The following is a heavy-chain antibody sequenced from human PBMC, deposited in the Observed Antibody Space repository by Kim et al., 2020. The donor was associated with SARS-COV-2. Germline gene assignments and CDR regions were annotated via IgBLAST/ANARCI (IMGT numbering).Heavy chain of an antibody. J-gene: IGHJ6*02. CDR2: IKQDGSEK. CDR3: ARECGYRSASTDYYYGMDV. V-gene: IGHV3-7*03. CDR1: GFTFSSYW. Sequence: GGSLRLSCAASGFTFSSYWMSWIRQAPGKGLEWVANIKQDGSEKYYVDSVKVRFTISRDNAKNSLYLQMNSLRAEDTAVYYCARECGYRSASTDYYYGMDVWGQGTTVTVSS. D-gene: IGHD6-6*01.